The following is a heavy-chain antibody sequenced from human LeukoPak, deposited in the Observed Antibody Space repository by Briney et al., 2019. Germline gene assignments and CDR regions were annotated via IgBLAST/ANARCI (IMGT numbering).Heavy chain of an antibody. J-gene: IGHJ4*02. CDR1: GFTFSSYW. V-gene: IGHV3-7*01. CDR2: IKQDGSEK. Sequence: GGSLRLSCAASGFTFSSYWMSWVRQAPGKGLEWVANIKQDGSEKYYVDSVKGRFTISRDNAKNSLYLQMNSLRAEDTAVYYCARDRHGGPFIVVVTAIFDYWGQGTLVTVSS. D-gene: IGHD2-21*02. CDR3: ARDRHGGPFIVVVTAIFDY.